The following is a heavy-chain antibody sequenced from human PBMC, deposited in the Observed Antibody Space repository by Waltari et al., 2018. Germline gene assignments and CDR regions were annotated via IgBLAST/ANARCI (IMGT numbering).Heavy chain of an antibody. CDR2: LNHEGREK. D-gene: IGHD2-2*01. CDR3: AKSRGFDY. CDR1: GFTFSRYW. V-gene: IGHV3-7*01. J-gene: IGHJ4*02. Sequence: EVQLVESGGGLVQPGGSLRLSCAASGFTFSRYWMSWVRQTPGKGLEWVANLNHEGREKHYVDSVKGRFTTSRDNAKNSLYLQMNSLSAEDTAVYYCAKSRGFDYWGQGTLVTVSS.